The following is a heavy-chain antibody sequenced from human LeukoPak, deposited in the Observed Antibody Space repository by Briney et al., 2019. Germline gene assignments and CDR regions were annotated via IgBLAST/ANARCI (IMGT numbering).Heavy chain of an antibody. CDR3: AKALGDSSGSQYYFDY. J-gene: IGHJ4*02. CDR2: ISGIGGST. CDR1: GFTFSSYA. Sequence: GGCLILSCSVSGFTFSSYAMSWVRQAPGKGLEWVSAISGIGGSTYYAASVKGRFTISRDNSKNTLYLQMNSLRAEDTAVYYCAKALGDSSGSQYYFDYWGQGTLVTVSS. V-gene: IGHV3-23*01. D-gene: IGHD3-22*01.